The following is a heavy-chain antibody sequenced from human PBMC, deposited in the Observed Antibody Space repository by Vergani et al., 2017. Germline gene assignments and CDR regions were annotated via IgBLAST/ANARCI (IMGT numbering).Heavy chain of an antibody. CDR3: TADLYLSSGYCCDY. D-gene: IGHD3-22*01. J-gene: IGHJ4*02. Sequence: EQLLQSGGGVVQPGGSLRLSCIGSGYTFGHFDMHWVRQVPGKGLEWVGRFEALADGGRITYGAPVKGRFSLSRDDSENRFYLHMNSLKVEDTGIYYCTADLYLSSGYCCDYWGPGTLVTVSS. CDR2: FEALADGGRI. V-gene: IGHV3-15*04. CDR1: GYTFGHFD.